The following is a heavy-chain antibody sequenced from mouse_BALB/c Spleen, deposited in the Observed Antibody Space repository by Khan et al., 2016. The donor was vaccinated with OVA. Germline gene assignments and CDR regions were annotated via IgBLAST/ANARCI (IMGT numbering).Heavy chain of an antibody. J-gene: IGHJ3*01. CDR3: ARHGYGGFAY. D-gene: IGHD2-2*01. Sequence: VQLQQSGPELVKPGASVKIPCKASGYTFTDFIIDWVKQSLGENLEWIGDINPNNGGTIYNQKFKGKATLTVDKSSSTAYMELRSLTSEDTAVYYCARHGYGGFAYWGQGTLVTVSA. V-gene: IGHV1-18*01. CDR2: INPNNGGT. CDR1: GYTFTDFI.